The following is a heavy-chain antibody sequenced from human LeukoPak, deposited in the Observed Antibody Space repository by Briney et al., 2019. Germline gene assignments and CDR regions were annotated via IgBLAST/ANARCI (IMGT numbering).Heavy chain of an antibody. V-gene: IGHV3-23*01. CDR3: AKNTGQTSEYSYGFDY. J-gene: IGHJ4*02. CDR2: ISGSGAST. CDR1: GFTFSSYA. Sequence: GGSLRLSCAACGFTFSSYAMSWVRQAPGKGLEWVSAISGSGASTYYADSVKGRFTISRDNSKNTVYLQMNSLRGDDTAVYYCAKNTGQTSEYSYGFDYWGQGTLVTVSS. D-gene: IGHD5-18*01.